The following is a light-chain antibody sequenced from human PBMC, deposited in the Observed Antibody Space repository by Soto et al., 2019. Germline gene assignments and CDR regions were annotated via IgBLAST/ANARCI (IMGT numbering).Light chain of an antibody. CDR2: AAS. V-gene: IGKV1-39*01. CDR3: QQSYSTPPL. J-gene: IGKJ5*01. Sequence: DIQMTQSPSSLSASVGDRVTITCRASQSISSYLNWYQQKPGKAPKLLIYAASSLQSGVPSRFSGGGSGTDFTLTISSLQPEDFATYYCQQSYSTPPLFGQGTRLEI. CDR1: QSISSY.